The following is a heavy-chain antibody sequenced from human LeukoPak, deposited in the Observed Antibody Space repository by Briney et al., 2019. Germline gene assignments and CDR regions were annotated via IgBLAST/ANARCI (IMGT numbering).Heavy chain of an antibody. CDR3: ARTRRSCSGGSCYMVDY. Sequence: GASVKVSCKASGYTFTGYYMHWVRQAPGQGLEWMGWINPNSGGTNYAQKFQGRVTMTRDTSISTAYMELSRLRSDDTAVYYCARTRRSCSGGSCYMVDYWGQGTLVTVSS. J-gene: IGHJ4*02. V-gene: IGHV1-2*02. CDR1: GYTFTGYY. D-gene: IGHD2-15*01. CDR2: INPNSGGT.